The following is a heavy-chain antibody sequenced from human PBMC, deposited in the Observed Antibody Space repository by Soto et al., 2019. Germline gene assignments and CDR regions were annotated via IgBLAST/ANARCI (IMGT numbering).Heavy chain of an antibody. CDR2: ISAYNGNT. CDR3: ARGGFLEWSVYYFDY. CDR1: GYTFTSYG. J-gene: IGHJ4*02. V-gene: IGHV1-18*04. D-gene: IGHD3-3*01. Sequence: GASVKVSCKASGYTFTSYGISWVRQAPGQGLEWMGWISAYNGNTNYAQKLQGRVTMTTDTSTSTAYMELRSLRSDDTAVYYCARGGFLEWSVYYFDYWGQGTLVTVSS.